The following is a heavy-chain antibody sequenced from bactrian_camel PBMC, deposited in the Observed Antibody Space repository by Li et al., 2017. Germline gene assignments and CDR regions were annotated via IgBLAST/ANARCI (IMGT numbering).Heavy chain of an antibody. J-gene: IGHJ6*01. CDR1: GYTFSTYC. V-gene: IGHV3S55*01. Sequence: HVQLVESGGGSVQAGGSLRLSCAASGYTFSTYCMGWFRQTPGKERVGIAVVDSDGSALYADSQKCRFTISRDNAKNTLYLQMNSLKPEDTAMYVCAARGCWDSWSFGYWGQGTQVTVS. CDR3: AARGCWDSWSFGY. D-gene: IGHD6*01. CDR2: VDSDGSA.